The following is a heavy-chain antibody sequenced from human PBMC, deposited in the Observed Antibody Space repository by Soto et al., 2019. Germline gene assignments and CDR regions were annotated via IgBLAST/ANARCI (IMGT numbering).Heavy chain of an antibody. CDR1: GFTFSHYG. CDR3: ATGAGATLRYYLDH. D-gene: IGHD1-26*01. J-gene: IGHJ4*02. V-gene: IGHV3-33*01. Sequence: GGSLRLSCAASGFTFSHYGMHWVRQAPGKGLEWVAVIWYDGSEKYYADSVKGRFTISKDNSKNTLYLHMSSLSADDTAVYYCATGAGATLRYYLDHWGQGTLVTVSS. CDR2: IWYDGSEK.